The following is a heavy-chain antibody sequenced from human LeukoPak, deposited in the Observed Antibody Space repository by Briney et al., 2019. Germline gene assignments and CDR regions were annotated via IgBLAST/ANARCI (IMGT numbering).Heavy chain of an antibody. V-gene: IGHV4-39*01. D-gene: IGHD3-3*02. CDR1: GGSISSSSYY. CDR3: AITLPISYYYYYGMDV. CDR2: IYYSGST. Sequence: PSETLSLTCTVSGGSISSSSYYWGWIRQPPGKGLEWIGSIYYSGSTYYNPSLKSRVTLSVDTSKNQFSLKLSSVTAADTAVYYCAITLPISYYYYYGMDVWGQGTTVTVSS. J-gene: IGHJ6*02.